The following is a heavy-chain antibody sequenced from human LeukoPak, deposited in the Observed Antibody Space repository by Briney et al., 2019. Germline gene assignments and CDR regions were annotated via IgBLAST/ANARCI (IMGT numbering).Heavy chain of an antibody. Sequence: GGSLRLSCAASGFTFSDFYMTWIRQAPGKGLELLSYISGSAHDVNYIDSVRGRFTISRDNAKNSLYLHMNSLTVEDTAVYYCSRDPRHHDYWGQGTLVTVSS. CDR3: SRDPRHHDY. J-gene: IGHJ4*02. CDR1: GFTFSDFY. V-gene: IGHV3-11*01. CDR2: ISGSAHDV.